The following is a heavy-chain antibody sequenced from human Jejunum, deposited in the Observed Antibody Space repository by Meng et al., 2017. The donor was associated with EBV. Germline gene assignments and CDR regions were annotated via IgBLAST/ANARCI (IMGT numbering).Heavy chain of an antibody. D-gene: IGHD3-22*01. CDR3: VRRRRVIGPKSSIWFDS. J-gene: IGHJ5*01. CDR1: GLTFSDDY. CDR2: ISRRGDAV. Sequence: VELGGLAGGLVQPVGYLTLCWGVFGLTFSDDYTKRTHRAPGRGVEWVSYISRRGDAVYYADSVKGRFTISRYNYKKSLSLRMSSRRADDTSVYYCVRRRRVIGPKSSIWFDSWGQGTLVTVSS. V-gene: IGHV3-11*01.